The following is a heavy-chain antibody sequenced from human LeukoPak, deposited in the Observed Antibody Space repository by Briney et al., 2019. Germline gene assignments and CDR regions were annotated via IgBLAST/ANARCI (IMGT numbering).Heavy chain of an antibody. Sequence: PGGSLRLSCAASGFTFSSYSMNWVRQAPGKGLEWVSSISSSSSYIYYADSVKGRFTISRDNAKNSLYLQMNSLRAEDTAVYYCARANYGYRSYYFDYWGQGTLVTVSS. CDR1: GFTFSSYS. V-gene: IGHV3-21*01. J-gene: IGHJ4*02. CDR3: ARANYGYRSYYFDY. CDR2: ISSSSSYI. D-gene: IGHD5-18*01.